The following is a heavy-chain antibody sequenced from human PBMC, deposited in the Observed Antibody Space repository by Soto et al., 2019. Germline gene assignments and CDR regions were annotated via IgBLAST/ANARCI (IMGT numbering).Heavy chain of an antibody. Sequence: QVQLVESGGGVVQPGRSLRLSCAASGFTFSSYGMHWVRQAPGKGLEWVAVIWHDGSNKYYADSVKGRFTISRDNSKTTLYLQMNSLRAEDTAVYYCARDCDCSSTSCYVGLDYWGQGTLVTVSS. CDR2: IWHDGSNK. J-gene: IGHJ4*02. V-gene: IGHV3-33*01. D-gene: IGHD2-2*01. CDR3: ARDCDCSSTSCYVGLDY. CDR1: GFTFSSYG.